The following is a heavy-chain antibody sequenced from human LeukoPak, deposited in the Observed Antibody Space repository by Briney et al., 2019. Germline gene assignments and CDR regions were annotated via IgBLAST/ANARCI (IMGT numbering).Heavy chain of an antibody. Sequence: PSETLSLTCTVSGGSISSYYWSWIRQPPGKGLEWIGYIYYSGSTNYNPSLKSRDTISVDTSKNQFSLKLSSVTAADTAVYYCARSHSVWTSFDYWGQGTLVTVPS. CDR3: ARSHSVWTSFDY. CDR2: IYYSGST. J-gene: IGHJ4*02. CDR1: GGSISSYY. D-gene: IGHD3/OR15-3a*01. V-gene: IGHV4-59*01.